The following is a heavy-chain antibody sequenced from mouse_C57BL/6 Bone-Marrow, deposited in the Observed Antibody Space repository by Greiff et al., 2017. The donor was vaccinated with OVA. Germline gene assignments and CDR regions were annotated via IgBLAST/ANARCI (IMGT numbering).Heavy chain of an antibody. CDR2: IRNKPNGSTT. V-gene: IGHV7-3*01. Sequence: EVQLVESGGGLVQPGDSLSLSCAASGFTFTNYYMSWVRQPPGKALEWLAFIRNKPNGSTTEYSASVKGRFTISRDNSQSILYLHMSALRAEDSATYYCARYKGRVALDYFDYWGQGTALTVSS. CDR3: ARYKGRVALDYFDY. CDR1: GFTFTNYY. D-gene: IGHD1-1*01. J-gene: IGHJ2*01.